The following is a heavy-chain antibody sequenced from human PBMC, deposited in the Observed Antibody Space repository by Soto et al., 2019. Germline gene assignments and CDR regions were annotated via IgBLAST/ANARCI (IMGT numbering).Heavy chain of an antibody. Sequence: GGSLRLSCAASGFTFSSYGMHWVRQAPGKGLEWVAVISYDGSNKYYADSVKGRFTISRDNSKNTLYLQMNSLRAEDTAVYYCATRYNWNDGGRAFDIWGQGTMVTVSS. D-gene: IGHD1-20*01. CDR2: ISYDGSNK. CDR1: GFTFSSYG. V-gene: IGHV3-30*03. J-gene: IGHJ3*02. CDR3: ATRYNWNDGGRAFDI.